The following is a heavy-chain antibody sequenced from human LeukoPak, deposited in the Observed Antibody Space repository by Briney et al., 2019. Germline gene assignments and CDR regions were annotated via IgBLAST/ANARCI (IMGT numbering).Heavy chain of an antibody. J-gene: IGHJ2*01. Sequence: GESLKISCKGSGYSFTSYWIAWVRQMPGKGLEWMGSISPGDSDTRYSPSFQGQVTISVDKSIGTAYLQWSSLKASDTAIYYCAKLYCSGGSCYGNWYFDLWGRGTLVTVSS. D-gene: IGHD2-15*01. CDR1: GYSFTSYW. CDR3: AKLYCSGGSCYGNWYFDL. V-gene: IGHV5-51*01. CDR2: ISPGDSDT.